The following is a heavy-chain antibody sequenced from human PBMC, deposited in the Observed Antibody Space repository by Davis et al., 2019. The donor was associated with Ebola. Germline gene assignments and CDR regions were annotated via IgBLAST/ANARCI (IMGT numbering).Heavy chain of an antibody. D-gene: IGHD2-2*01. J-gene: IGHJ4*02. Sequence: GESLKISCAASGFTFSSYGMHWVRQAPGKGLEWVAVISYDGSNKYYADSVKGRFTISRDNSKNTLYLQMNSLRAEDTAVYYCAKDGDIVVVPAALRFDYWGQGTLVTVSS. V-gene: IGHV3-30*18. CDR3: AKDGDIVVVPAALRFDY. CDR2: ISYDGSNK. CDR1: GFTFSSYG.